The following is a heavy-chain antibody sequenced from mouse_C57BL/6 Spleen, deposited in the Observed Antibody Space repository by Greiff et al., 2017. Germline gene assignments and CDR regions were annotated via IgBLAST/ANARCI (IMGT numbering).Heavy chain of an antibody. Sequence: QVQLQQSGAELVRPGTSVKVSCKASGYAFTNYLIEWVKQRPGQGLEWIGVINPGSGGTNYNEKFKGKATLTADKSSSTAYMQLSSLASEDSAVYFCGRWDTTVVAPFDYWGQGTTRTVSS. D-gene: IGHD1-1*01. CDR1: GYAFTNYL. V-gene: IGHV1-54*01. CDR3: GRWDTTVVAPFDY. CDR2: INPGSGGT. J-gene: IGHJ2*01.